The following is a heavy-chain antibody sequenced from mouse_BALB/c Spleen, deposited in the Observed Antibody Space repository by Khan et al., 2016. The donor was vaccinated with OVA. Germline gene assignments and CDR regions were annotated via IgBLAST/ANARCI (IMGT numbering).Heavy chain of an antibody. CDR2: INTYTGEP. D-gene: IGHD2-10*01. CDR3: ARPPYFSYTLDH. CDR1: GYTFTNYG. V-gene: IGHV9-3-1*01. Sequence: QIQLVQSGPELKKPGETVKISCKASGYTFTNYGMNWVKQSPGKALKWMGWINTYTGEPTYADDFKGRFAFSLETSASTAYLQISILKNEDTATYFCARPPYFSYTLDHGGQGTSVTVSS. J-gene: IGHJ4*01.